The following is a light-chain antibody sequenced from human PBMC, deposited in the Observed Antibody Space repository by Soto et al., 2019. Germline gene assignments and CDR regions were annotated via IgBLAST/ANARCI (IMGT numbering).Light chain of an antibody. CDR3: QQRSNWPWT. CDR2: DAS. Sequence: EIVLTQSPATLSLSPGERATLSCRASQSVRSNLAWYQQKPGQAPRLLIYDASNRATGIPGRFSGSGSGTDFTLTISNLAPEDFAVDYCQQRSNWPWTFGQGAKVEIK. J-gene: IGKJ1*01. V-gene: IGKV3-11*01. CDR1: QSVRSN.